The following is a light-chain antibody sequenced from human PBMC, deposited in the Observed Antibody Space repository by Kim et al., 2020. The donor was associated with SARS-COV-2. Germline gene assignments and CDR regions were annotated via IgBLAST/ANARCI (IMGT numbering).Light chain of an antibody. CDR2: DVS. Sequence: GQSITMSCAGTNTAVGGYNYVFWYQQHPNKVPKLIIYDVSKRPSGISNRFSGSKSDNTASLTISGLQAEDEADYYCCSYTTSNSWVFGGGTQLTVL. V-gene: IGLV2-14*04. J-gene: IGLJ3*02. CDR3: CSYTTSNSWV. CDR1: NTAVGGYNY.